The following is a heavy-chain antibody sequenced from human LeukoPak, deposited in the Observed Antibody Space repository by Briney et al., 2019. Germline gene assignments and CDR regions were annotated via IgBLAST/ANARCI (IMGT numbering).Heavy chain of an antibody. V-gene: IGHV1-18*01. J-gene: IGHJ6*02. CDR2: IRAYNGNT. CDR1: SYTFTSDG. CDR3: ARGRYYGSAGGYYYYGMDV. Sequence: ASVKVSCKASSYTFTSDGISWVRQAPGQGLEGMGWIRAYNGNTNYAQKIQGRVTMTTDTSTSTAYMELRSLRSDDTAVYYCARGRYYGSAGGYYYYGMDVWGQGTTVTVSS. D-gene: IGHD3-10*01.